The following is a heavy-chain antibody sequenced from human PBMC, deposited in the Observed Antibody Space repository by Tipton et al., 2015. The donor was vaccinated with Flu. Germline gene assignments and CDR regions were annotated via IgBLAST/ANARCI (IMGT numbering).Heavy chain of an antibody. J-gene: IGHJ6*02. CDR2: ISSSSTYI. D-gene: IGHD7-27*01. CDR3: ARDGSTWGSYCMDV. Sequence: GSLRLSCAASGFSFSTYSMNWVRQAPGKGLEWVSSISSSSTYIYYADSVKGRFTISRDNAKQSLFLQMNSLRAEDTAVYYCARDGSTWGSYCMDVWGQGTTVTVS. V-gene: IGHV3-21*01. CDR1: GFSFSTYS.